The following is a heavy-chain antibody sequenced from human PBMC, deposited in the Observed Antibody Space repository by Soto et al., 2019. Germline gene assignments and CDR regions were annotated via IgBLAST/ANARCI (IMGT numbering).Heavy chain of an antibody. CDR2: ISGSGGST. Sequence: GGSLRLSCAASGFTFSSYAMSWVRQAPGKGLEWVSAISGSGGSTYYADSVKGRFTISRDNSKNTLYLQMNSLRAEDTVVYYCAKDSTVAGSYYFDYWGQGTLVTVSS. J-gene: IGHJ4*02. CDR1: GFTFSSYA. V-gene: IGHV3-23*01. D-gene: IGHD6-19*01. CDR3: AKDSTVAGSYYFDY.